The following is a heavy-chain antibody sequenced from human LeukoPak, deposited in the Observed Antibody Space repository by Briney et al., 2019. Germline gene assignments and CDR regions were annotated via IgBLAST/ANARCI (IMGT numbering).Heavy chain of an antibody. CDR2: IYTSGST. D-gene: IGHD3-22*01. J-gene: IGHJ5*01. Sequence: SETLSLTCTVSGGSISNYYWSWIRQPAGKGLEWIGRIYTSGSTNYNPSLKSRVTMSVDTSQNQFSLKLSSVTAADTAVYYCARDRYYYDSSAYYYRFDSWGQGTLVTVSS. V-gene: IGHV4-4*07. CDR3: ARDRYYYDSSAYYYRFDS. CDR1: GGSISNYY.